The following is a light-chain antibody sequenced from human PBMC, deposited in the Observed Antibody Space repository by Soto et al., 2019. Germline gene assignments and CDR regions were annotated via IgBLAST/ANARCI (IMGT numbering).Light chain of an antibody. V-gene: IGKV3-15*01. Sequence: EIVMTQSPATLSVSPGERATLSCRASQSVSSNLAWYQQKPGQAPRLLIYGASTRATGIPARFSGSGSGTEVTLTISSLQSEDFAVYHCQQYNNWPKTFGQGTKVDIK. CDR3: QQYNNWPKT. CDR1: QSVSSN. J-gene: IGKJ1*01. CDR2: GAS.